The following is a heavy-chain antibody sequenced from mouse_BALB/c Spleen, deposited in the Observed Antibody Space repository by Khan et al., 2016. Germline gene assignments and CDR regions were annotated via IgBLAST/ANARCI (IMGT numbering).Heavy chain of an antibody. CDR1: EYTFTNYG. CDR3: ARTVNCPYYAMDY. D-gene: IGHD4-1*01. Sequence: QIQLVQSGPELKKPGETVKISCKASEYTFTNYGMNWVKQAPGKGLKWMGWINTNTGEPTYAEEFKGRFAFSLEASASTAYLQINNLKNEDSATYFCARTVNCPYYAMDYWGQGTSVTVSS. J-gene: IGHJ4*01. V-gene: IGHV9-3*02. CDR2: INTNTGEP.